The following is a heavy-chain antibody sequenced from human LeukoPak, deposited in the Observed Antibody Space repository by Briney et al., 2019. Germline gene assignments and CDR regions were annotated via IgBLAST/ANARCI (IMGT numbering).Heavy chain of an antibody. V-gene: IGHV1-46*01. CDR2: INPSGGST. J-gene: IGHJ5*02. Sequence: ASVKVSCKASGYTFSNYYMNWVRQAPGQGLEWMGIINPSGGSTSYAQKFEGRVTMTRDTSTSTVCMELSSLKSEDTAVYYCARVRGYSNRGGFDPWGQGTLVTVSS. CDR3: ARVRGYSNRGGFDP. CDR1: GYTFSNYY. D-gene: IGHD6-13*01.